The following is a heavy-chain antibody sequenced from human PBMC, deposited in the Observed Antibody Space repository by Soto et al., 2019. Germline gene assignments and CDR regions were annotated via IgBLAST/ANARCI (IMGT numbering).Heavy chain of an antibody. Sequence: EVQLVESGGGLVQPGGSLRLSCAASGFTFSSSEMYWVRQAPGKGREWISYIHPSGQTIFYAESGKGLFTIPRDNAKQSVYLQMNSLRAEYTAVYYCARRGSRWGRGTKVTVSS. CDR3: ARRGSR. J-gene: IGHJ3*01. D-gene: IGHD2-15*01. CDR1: GFTFSSSE. V-gene: IGHV3-48*03. CDR2: IHPSGQTI.